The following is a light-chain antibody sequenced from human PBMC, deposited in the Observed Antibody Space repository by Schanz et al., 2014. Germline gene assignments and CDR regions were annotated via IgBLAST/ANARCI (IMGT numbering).Light chain of an antibody. CDR2: GNS. CDR3: AAWDASLSGGV. V-gene: IGLV1-40*01. J-gene: IGLJ3*02. CDR1: SSNIGAGYD. Sequence: QSVLTQPPSVSGAPGQRVTISCTGSSSNIGAGYDVHWYQQLPGTAPKLLIYGNSNRPSGVPDRFSASKSGTSASLAITGLQSGDEAAFYCAAWDASLSGGVFGGGTKLTVL.